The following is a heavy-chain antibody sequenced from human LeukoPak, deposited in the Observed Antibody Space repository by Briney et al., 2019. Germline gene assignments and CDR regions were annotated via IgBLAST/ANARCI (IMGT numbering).Heavy chain of an antibody. V-gene: IGHV3-30*18. CDR1: GFTLSTCG. D-gene: IGHD5-24*01. CDR2: ISHDGNSK. CDR3: AKDLYDNDWYNYFDP. Sequence: GGSLRLSCAASGFTLSTCGMHWVRQAPGKGLEWVAMISHDGNSKQYADFAKGRFTISRDNSKNTLYLEMNSLRTEDTAVYHCAKDLYDNDWYNYFDPWGQGALVTASP. J-gene: IGHJ5*02.